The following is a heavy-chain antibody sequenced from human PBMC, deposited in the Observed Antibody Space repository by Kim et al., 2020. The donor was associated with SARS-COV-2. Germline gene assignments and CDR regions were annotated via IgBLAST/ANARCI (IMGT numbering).Heavy chain of an antibody. J-gene: IGHJ6*02. V-gene: IGHV1-2*02. CDR2: MNPYSGGT. CDR3: AVCTTNGGDEYFYYYMDV. CDR1: GYTFTTYY. Sequence: ASVKVSCKASGYTFTTYYLHWVRQAPGQGLEWVGWMNPYSGGTNIAQKFQGRVTMTRDTSINTAYMELSSLTSDDTAVYFCAVCTTNGGDEYFYYYMDVWAQGTTVTVSS. D-gene: IGHD2-21*01.